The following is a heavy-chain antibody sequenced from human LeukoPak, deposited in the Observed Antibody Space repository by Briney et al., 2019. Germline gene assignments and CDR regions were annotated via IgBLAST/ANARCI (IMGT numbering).Heavy chain of an antibody. D-gene: IGHD3-10*01. CDR1: GYTFTSYD. J-gene: IGHJ6*03. V-gene: IGHV1-8*01. CDR3: ARDNRDMYYGSVGYYYYYMDV. Sequence: ASVKVSCKASGYTFTSYDINWVRQATGQGLEWMGWMNPNSGNTGYAQKFQGRVTMTRNTSISTAYMELSSLRSEDTAVYYCARDNRDMYYGSVGYYYYYMDVWGKGTTVTISS. CDR2: MNPNSGNT.